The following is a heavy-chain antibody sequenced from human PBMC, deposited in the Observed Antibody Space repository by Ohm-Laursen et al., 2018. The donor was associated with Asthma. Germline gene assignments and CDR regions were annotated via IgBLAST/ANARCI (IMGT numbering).Heavy chain of an antibody. CDR1: GGTFSSYA. CDR3: ARWGGYCSDSTCYSGWFDP. Sequence: ASVKVSCNASGGTFSSYAITWVRQAPGQGLEWMGWISAYSHNTNYAQNLQGRVTITTDTSTSTAYMELRSLRSDDTAVYFCARWGGYCSDSTCYSGWFDPWGQGTLVTVSS. J-gene: IGHJ5*02. V-gene: IGHV1-18*04. D-gene: IGHD2-15*01. CDR2: ISAYSHNT.